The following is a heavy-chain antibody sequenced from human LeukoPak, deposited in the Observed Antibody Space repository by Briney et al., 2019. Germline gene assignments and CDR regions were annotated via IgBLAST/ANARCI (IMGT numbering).Heavy chain of an antibody. CDR2: IKQDGSEK. D-gene: IGHD6-13*01. V-gene: IGHV3-7*01. CDR3: ARDTYSSSWPPYYYYYYMDV. CDR1: GFTFSSYW. J-gene: IGHJ6*03. Sequence: GGSLRLSCAASGFTFSSYWMSWVRQAPGKGLEWVANIKQDGSEKYYVDSVKGRFTISRDNAKNSLYLQMNSLRAEDTAVYYCARDTYSSSWPPYYYYYYMDVWGKGTTVTIPS.